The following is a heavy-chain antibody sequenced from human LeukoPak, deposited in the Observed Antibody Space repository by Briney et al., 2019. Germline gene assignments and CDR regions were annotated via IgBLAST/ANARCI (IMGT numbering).Heavy chain of an antibody. J-gene: IGHJ4*02. D-gene: IGHD2-2*01. CDR2: INHSGST. V-gene: IGHV4-34*01. CDR3: ARAPAAMASYYFDY. Sequence: KPSETLSLTCAVYGGSFSGYYWSWIRQPPGKGLEWIGEINHSGSTNYNPSLKSRVTISVDTSKNQFSLKLSSVTAADTAVYYCARAPAAMASYYFDYWGQGTLVTVSS. CDR1: GGSFSGYY.